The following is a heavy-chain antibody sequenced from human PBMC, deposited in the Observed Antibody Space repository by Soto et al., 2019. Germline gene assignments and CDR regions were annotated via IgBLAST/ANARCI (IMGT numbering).Heavy chain of an antibody. CDR2: IIPIFGTA. CDR3: ARVGRDDSSGYHYNWFDP. Sequence: EASVKVSCKASGGTFSSYAISWVRQAPGQGLEWMGGIIPIFGTANYAQKFQGRVTITADESTSTAYMELSSLRSEDTAVYYCARVGRDDSSGYHYNWFDPWGQGTLVTSPQ. D-gene: IGHD3-22*01. J-gene: IGHJ5*02. CDR1: GGTFSSYA. V-gene: IGHV1-69*13.